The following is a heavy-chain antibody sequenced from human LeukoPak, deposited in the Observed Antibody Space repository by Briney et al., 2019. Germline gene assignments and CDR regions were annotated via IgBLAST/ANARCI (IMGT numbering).Heavy chain of an antibody. D-gene: IGHD3-3*01. J-gene: IGHJ5*02. V-gene: IGHV3-30*02. CDR1: GFTFSSYG. CDR3: AKDPSVQFLEWLLNWFDP. Sequence: PGGSLRLSCAASGFTFSSYGMHWVRQAPGKGLEWVAFIRYDGSNKYYADSVKGRFTISRDNSKNTLYLQMNSLRAEDTAVYYCAKDPSVQFLEWLLNWFDPWGQGTLVTVSS. CDR2: IRYDGSNK.